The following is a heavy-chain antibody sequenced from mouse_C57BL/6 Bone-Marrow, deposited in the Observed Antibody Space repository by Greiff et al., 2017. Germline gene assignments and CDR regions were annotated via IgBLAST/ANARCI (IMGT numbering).Heavy chain of an antibody. CDR2: IFTGSGST. J-gene: IGHJ3*01. V-gene: IGHV1-9*01. CDR3: AIFLLAY. Sequence: QVQLQQSGAELMKPGASVKLSCKASGYTFTGYWIEWVKQRPGHGLEWIGEIFTGSGSTNYTEKFKVKATFTADTSSNSAYMQLSSLTTEDSTIYYGAIFLLAYWGQGTLVTVSA. CDR1: GYTFTGYW.